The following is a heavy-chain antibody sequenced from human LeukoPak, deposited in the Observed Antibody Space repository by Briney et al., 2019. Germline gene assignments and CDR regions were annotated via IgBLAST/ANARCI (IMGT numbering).Heavy chain of an antibody. V-gene: IGHV1-2*02. J-gene: IGHJ4*02. CDR2: ISPNSGGT. Sequence: ASVKVSCKPSGYTFTTYYIHWVRQAPGQGREWMGWISPNSGGTNYAQNFQGRVTLTRDTSITTAYMQLSRLTSDDAAVYYWAPEPPSYCFDYWGQGTLVTVSS. CDR3: APEPPSYCFDY. CDR1: GYTFTTYY.